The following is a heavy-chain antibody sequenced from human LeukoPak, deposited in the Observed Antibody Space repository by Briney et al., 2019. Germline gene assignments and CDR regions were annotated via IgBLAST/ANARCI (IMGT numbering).Heavy chain of an antibody. V-gene: IGHV3-30-3*01. J-gene: IGHJ6*02. Sequence: PGRSLRLSCAASGLTFSSYAMHWVRQAPGKGLEWVAVISYDGSNKYYADSVKGRFTISRDNSKNTLYLQMNSLRAEDTAVYYCARGGHWAKDYYYGMDVWGQGTTVTVSS. CDR3: ARGGHWAKDYYYGMDV. CDR2: ISYDGSNK. D-gene: IGHD3-16*01. CDR1: GLTFSSYA.